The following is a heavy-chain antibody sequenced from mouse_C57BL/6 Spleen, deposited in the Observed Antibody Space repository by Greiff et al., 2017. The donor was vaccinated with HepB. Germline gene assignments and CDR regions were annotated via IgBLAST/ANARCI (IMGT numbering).Heavy chain of an antibody. CDR2: ISSGSSTI. CDR1: GFTFSDYG. CDR3: ARPLLRYQGGYFDY. Sequence: EVQVVESGGGLVKPGGSLKLSCAASGFTFSDYGMHWVRQAPEKGLEWVAYISSGSSTIYYADTVKGRFTISRDNAKNTLFLQMTSLRSEDTAMYYCARPLLRYQGGYFDYWGQGTTLTVSS. J-gene: IGHJ2*01. V-gene: IGHV5-17*01. D-gene: IGHD1-1*01.